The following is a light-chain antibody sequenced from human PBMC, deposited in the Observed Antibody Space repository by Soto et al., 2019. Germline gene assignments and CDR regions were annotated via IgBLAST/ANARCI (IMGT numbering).Light chain of an antibody. CDR1: NSDGGGYDY. Sequence: QAARTQPPSASGSPGQSVTISCTGSNSDGGGYDYVSWYQQHPGKAPKLLIYEATKRPSGVPDRFSGSKSGNTASLTVSGLQTEDEADYYCSSYAGTSILYVFGGGTKVTVL. V-gene: IGLV2-8*01. CDR2: EAT. J-gene: IGLJ1*01. CDR3: SSYAGTSILYV.